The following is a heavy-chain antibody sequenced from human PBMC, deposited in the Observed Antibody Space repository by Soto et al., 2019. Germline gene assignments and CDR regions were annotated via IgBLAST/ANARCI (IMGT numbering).Heavy chain of an antibody. J-gene: IGHJ6*02. CDR2: INPNSGGT. Sequence: ASVKVSCKASGYTFTGYYMHWVRQAPGQGLEWMGWINPNSGGTNYAQKFQGWVTMTRDTSISTAYMEMSRLRSDDTAVYYCARALPGSSGYYYIYYYYYGMDVWGQGTTVTVSS. CDR1: GYTFTGYY. V-gene: IGHV1-2*04. CDR3: ARALPGSSGYYYIYYYYYGMDV. D-gene: IGHD3-22*01.